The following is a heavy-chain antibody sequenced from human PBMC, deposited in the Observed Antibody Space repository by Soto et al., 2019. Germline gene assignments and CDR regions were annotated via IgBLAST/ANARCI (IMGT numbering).Heavy chain of an antibody. CDR3: ARDRGYDAHDYYYNAMDV. CDR2: IRGFSPYT. V-gene: IGHV3-21*01. J-gene: IGHJ6*02. Sequence: PGGSLRLSCISSGFTFRTYTMYWVRQAPGKGLEWVSGIRGFSPYTFYAESVKGRFTISRDNAKNPLYLQMDSLRAEDTAVYYCARDRGYDAHDYYYNAMDVWGQGTTVTVSS. CDR1: GFTFRTYT. D-gene: IGHD3-10*01.